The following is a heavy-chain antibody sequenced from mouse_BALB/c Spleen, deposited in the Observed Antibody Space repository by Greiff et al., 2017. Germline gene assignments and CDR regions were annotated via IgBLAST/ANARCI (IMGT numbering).Heavy chain of an antibody. Sequence: QVQLQQSGPQLVRPGASVKISCKASGYSFTSYWMHWVKQRPGQGLEWIGMIDPSDSETRLNQKFKDKATLTVDKSTSTAYMQLSSPTSEDSAVYYCARGDGGAGMDYWGQGTSVTVSS. CDR1: GYSFTSYW. V-gene: IGHV1S126*01. J-gene: IGHJ4*01. CDR3: ARGDGGAGMDY. D-gene: IGHD3-3*01. CDR2: IDPSDSET.